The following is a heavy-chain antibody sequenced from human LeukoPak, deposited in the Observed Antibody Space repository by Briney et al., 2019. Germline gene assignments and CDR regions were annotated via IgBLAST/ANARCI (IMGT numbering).Heavy chain of an antibody. D-gene: IGHD6-19*01. J-gene: IGHJ4*02. Sequence: GGSLRLSCAASGFTFSSAWMSWVRQAPGKGLEWVGRIKSKTHGGTTDYAAPVKGRFTISRDDSKNIFYLQMNSLKTEDTAVYYCTTSPVPGLDYWGQGTLVTVSS. V-gene: IGHV3-15*01. CDR2: IKSKTHGGTT. CDR1: GFTFSSAW. CDR3: TTSPVPGLDY.